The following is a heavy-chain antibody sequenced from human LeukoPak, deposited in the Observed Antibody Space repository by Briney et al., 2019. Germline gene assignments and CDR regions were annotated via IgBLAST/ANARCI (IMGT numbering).Heavy chain of an antibody. Sequence: ASVKVSCKASGYTFTGYYIHWVRQAPGQGLEWMGWINPNSGGTNYAQKFQGRVTMTRDTSISTAYMELSRQRSDDTAVYYCARDYTVTSPFDYWGQGTLVTVSS. CDR1: GYTFTGYY. V-gene: IGHV1-2*02. D-gene: IGHD4-17*01. CDR3: ARDYTVTSPFDY. J-gene: IGHJ4*02. CDR2: INPNSGGT.